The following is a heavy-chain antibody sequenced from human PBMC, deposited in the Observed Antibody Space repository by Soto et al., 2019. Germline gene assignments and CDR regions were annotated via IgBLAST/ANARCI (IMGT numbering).Heavy chain of an antibody. CDR3: AKDAFVSGYRTYYYGMDV. CDR2: ISGSGGST. D-gene: IGHD5-12*01. CDR1: GFTFSSYA. V-gene: IGHV3-23*01. Sequence: PGGSLRLSCAASGFTFSSYAMNWVRQAPGKGLEWVSAISGSGGSTYYADSVKGRFTISRDNSKNTLYLQMNSLRAEDTAVYYCAKDAFVSGYRTYYYGMDVWGQGTTVTVSS. J-gene: IGHJ6*02.